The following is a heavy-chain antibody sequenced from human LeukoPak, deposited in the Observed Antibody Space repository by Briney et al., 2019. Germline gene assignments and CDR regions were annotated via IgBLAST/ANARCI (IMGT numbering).Heavy chain of an antibody. J-gene: IGHJ5*02. D-gene: IGHD2-2*02. V-gene: IGHV1-46*01. CDR3: ARARKIVVVPAAIVGWFDP. CDR1: GYSFTSNY. Sequence: ASVKVSCKASGYSFTSNYIHWVRQAPGQGLEWMGMIYPRDGSTSYAQKFQGRVTMTTDTSTSTAYMELRSLRSDDTAVYYCARARKIVVVPAAIVGWFDPWGQGTLVTVSS. CDR2: IYPRDGST.